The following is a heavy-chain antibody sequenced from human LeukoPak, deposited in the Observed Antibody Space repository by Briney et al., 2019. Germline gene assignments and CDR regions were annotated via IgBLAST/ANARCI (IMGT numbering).Heavy chain of an antibody. D-gene: IGHD3-10*01. J-gene: IGHJ4*02. Sequence: GGSLRLSCAASGFSFNNYAMAWVRQVPGKGLEWVPSISARLDSTYYADSVKGRFTISRDNSKNTLYLQMNSLRAEDTAIYYCAKRQVPSALGSFDFWGQGTLVTVSS. V-gene: IGHV3-23*01. CDR2: ISARLDST. CDR1: GFSFNNYA. CDR3: AKRQVPSALGSFDF.